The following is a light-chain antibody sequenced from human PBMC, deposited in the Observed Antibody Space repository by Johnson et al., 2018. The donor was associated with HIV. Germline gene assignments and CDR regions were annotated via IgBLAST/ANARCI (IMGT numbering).Light chain of an antibody. Sequence: QAVLTQPPSVSAAPGQTVTISCSGSSSNVGSSFVSWYRQVPGTAPKLLIYDNNKRPSGIPGRFSGSKSGPSATLGITGLQTGDEADYYCGTWDSSLSPLYVFGTGTTITVL. CDR2: DNN. CDR3: GTWDSSLSPLYV. V-gene: IGLV1-51*01. CDR1: SSNVGSSF. J-gene: IGLJ1*01.